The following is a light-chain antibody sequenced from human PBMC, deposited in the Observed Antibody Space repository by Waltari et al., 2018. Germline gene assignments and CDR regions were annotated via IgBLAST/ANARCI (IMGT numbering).Light chain of an antibody. V-gene: IGKV1-5*03. CDR1: QSISSW. CDR2: MAS. Sequence: DIQMTQSPSTLSASVGDRVTITCRASQSISSWLAWYQKKPGKAPKLLIYMASSLESGVPSSFSGSGSGTEFTLTISSLQPDDFTTYYCQQYDSYPHTFGQGTKLEIK. J-gene: IGKJ2*01. CDR3: QQYDSYPHT.